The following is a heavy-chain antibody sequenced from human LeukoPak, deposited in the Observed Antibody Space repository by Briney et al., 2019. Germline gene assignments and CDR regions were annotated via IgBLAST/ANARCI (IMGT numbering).Heavy chain of an antibody. CDR1: GGSFSGYY. CDR2: INHSGST. D-gene: IGHD2/OR15-2a*01. V-gene: IGHV4-34*01. J-gene: IGHJ4*02. CDR3: ARGRGYNSFDY. Sequence: SETLSLTCDVYGGSFSGYYWSWIRQPPGKGLEWIGEINHSGSTNYNPSLKSRVTLSVDTSKNQFSLKLSSVTAADTAVYYCARGRGYNSFDYWGQGTLVTVSS.